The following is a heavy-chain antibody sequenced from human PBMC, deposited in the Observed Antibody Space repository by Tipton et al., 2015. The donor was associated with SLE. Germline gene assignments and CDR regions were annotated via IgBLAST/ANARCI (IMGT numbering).Heavy chain of an antibody. CDR1: GGSVSSGSYY. Sequence: TLSLTCTVSGGSVSSGSYYWSWIRQPPGKGLEWIGYIYYSGSTYYNPSLKSRVTISVDTSKNQFSLKLSSVTAADTAVYYCARDPARLSGIDYWGQGTLVTVSS. CDR3: ARDPARLSGIDY. CDR2: IYYSGST. D-gene: IGHD3-10*01. J-gene: IGHJ4*02. V-gene: IGHV4-30-4*08.